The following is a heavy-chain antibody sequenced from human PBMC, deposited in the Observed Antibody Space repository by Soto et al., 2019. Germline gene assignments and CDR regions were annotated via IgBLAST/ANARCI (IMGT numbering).Heavy chain of an antibody. CDR1: GGTFSSYA. Sequence: RASVKVSCKASGGTFSSYAISWVRQAPGQGLEWMGGIIPIFGTANYAQKFQGRVTITADKSTSTAYMELSSLRSEDTAVYYCARDSQYCSSTSCPFDYWGQGTLVTVSS. CDR3: ARDSQYCSSTSCPFDY. CDR2: IIPIFGTA. D-gene: IGHD2-2*01. V-gene: IGHV1-69*06. J-gene: IGHJ4*02.